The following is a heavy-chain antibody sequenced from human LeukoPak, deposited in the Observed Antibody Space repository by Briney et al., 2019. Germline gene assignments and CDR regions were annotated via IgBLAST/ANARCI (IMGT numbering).Heavy chain of an antibody. J-gene: IGHJ4*02. CDR2: IYTSGST. D-gene: IGHD2-15*01. V-gene: IGHV4-61*02. Sequence: SQTLSLTCTVSGGSISSGSYYWSWIRQPAGKGLEWIGRIYTSGSTNYNPSLKSRVTISVDTSKNQFSLKLSSVTAADTAVYYCARGWPFFYWGQGTPVTVSS. CDR3: ARGWPFFY. CDR1: GGSISSGSYY.